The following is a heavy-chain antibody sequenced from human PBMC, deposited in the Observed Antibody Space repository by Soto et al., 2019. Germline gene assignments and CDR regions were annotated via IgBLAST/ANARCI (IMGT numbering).Heavy chain of an antibody. CDR2: VYYNENT. V-gene: IGHV4-39*01. Sequence: SETLSLTCNVSGASISSFAYYWAWIRQPPGKGLEWIGTVYYNENTYYNPSLKSRVTISVDTAKNQFSLNLRSVTAADTAVYFCARRERYYGSPGWFDPWGQGTLVT. D-gene: IGHD3-10*01. J-gene: IGHJ5*02. CDR1: GASISSFAYY. CDR3: ARRERYYGSPGWFDP.